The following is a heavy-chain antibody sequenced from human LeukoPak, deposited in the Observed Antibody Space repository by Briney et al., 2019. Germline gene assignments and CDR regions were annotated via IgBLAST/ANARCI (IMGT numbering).Heavy chain of an antibody. CDR3: ARLIRAWNDHFDP. V-gene: IGHV4-4*09. D-gene: IGHD1-1*01. Sequence: SETLSLTCTVSDGSFSSFSWSWIRQLAGKGLEWIGYIQLSGNTNYNPALKSRVSISLDTSKNQFSLHLSSVTAADTAVYYCARLIRAWNDHFDPWGQGTLVTVFS. CDR2: IQLSGNT. CDR1: DGSFSSFS. J-gene: IGHJ5*02.